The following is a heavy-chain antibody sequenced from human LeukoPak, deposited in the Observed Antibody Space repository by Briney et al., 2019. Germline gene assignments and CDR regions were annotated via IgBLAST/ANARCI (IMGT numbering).Heavy chain of an antibody. V-gene: IGHV3-30-3*01. CDR2: ISYDGSNK. CDR3: ARPLDTMVRGIVY. Sequence: QPGGSLRLSCAASGFTFSSYAMHWVRQAPGKGLEWVAVISYDGSNKYYADSVKGRFTTSRDNSKNTLYLQMNSLRAEDTAVYYCARPLDTMVRGIVYWGQGTLVPSPQ. J-gene: IGHJ4*02. CDR1: GFTFSSYA. D-gene: IGHD3-10*01.